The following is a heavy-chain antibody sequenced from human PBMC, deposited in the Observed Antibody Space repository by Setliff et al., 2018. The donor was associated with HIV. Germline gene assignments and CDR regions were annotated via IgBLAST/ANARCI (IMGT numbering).Heavy chain of an antibody. D-gene: IGHD2-15*01. CDR3: ARDDVGYCSGGSCYHLFDTFDI. CDR1: GYTFTSYD. CDR2: MNPNSGNT. Sequence: ASVKVSCKASGYTFTSYDINWVRQATGQGLEWMGWMNPNSGNTGYAKKFQGRVTITRNTSISTAYMELSSLRSEDTAVYYCARDDVGYCSGGSCYHLFDTFDIWGQGTVVTVS. J-gene: IGHJ3*02. V-gene: IGHV1-8*03.